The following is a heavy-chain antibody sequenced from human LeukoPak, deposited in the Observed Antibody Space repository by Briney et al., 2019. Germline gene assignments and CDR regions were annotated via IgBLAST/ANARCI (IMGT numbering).Heavy chain of an antibody. CDR1: GYSISSDHYY. D-gene: IGHD6-13*01. CDR3: ARDGSAAAGTVNWFDP. V-gene: IGHV4-39*07. J-gene: IGHJ5*02. Sequence: SETLSLTCTVSGYSISSDHYYWGWIRQPPGKGLEWIGSIYYSGNSYYNPSLKSRVTMSVDKSKNQFSLKLSSVTAADTAVYYCARDGSAAAGTVNWFDPWGQGTLVTVSS. CDR2: IYYSGNS.